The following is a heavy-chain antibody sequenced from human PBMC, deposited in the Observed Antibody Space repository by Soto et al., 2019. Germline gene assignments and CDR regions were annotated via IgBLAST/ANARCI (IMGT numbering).Heavy chain of an antibody. V-gene: IGHV4-34*01. CDR2: INHSGST. Sequence: PSETLSLTCAVYGGSFSGYYWSWIRQPPGEGLEWIGEINHSGSTNYNPSLKSRVTISVDTSKNQFSLKLSSVTAADTAVYYCARTRFTAAGPFYYYYYMDVWGKGTTVTVSS. CDR3: ARTRFTAAGPFYYYYYMDV. J-gene: IGHJ6*03. D-gene: IGHD6-13*01. CDR1: GGSFSGYY.